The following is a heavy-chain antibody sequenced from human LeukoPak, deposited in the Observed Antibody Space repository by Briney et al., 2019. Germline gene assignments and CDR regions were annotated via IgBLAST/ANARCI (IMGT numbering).Heavy chain of an antibody. CDR1: GGSISSYY. V-gene: IGHV4-59*08. D-gene: IGHD6-13*01. CDR3: ARVGHIAAAGTHDY. CDR2: IFYSGSP. Sequence: SETLSLTCTVSGGSISSYYWSWIRQSPGKGLEWIGNIFYSGSPNYNPSLKSRVTVSFDTSKNQFSLNLSSVTAADTAVYYCARVGHIAAAGTHDYWGQGTLVTVSS. J-gene: IGHJ4*02.